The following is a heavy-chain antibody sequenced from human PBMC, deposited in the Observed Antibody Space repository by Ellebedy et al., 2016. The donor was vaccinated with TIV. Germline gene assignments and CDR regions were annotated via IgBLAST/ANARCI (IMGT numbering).Heavy chain of an antibody. CDR3: ARAGGRHSTGSGFY. CDR2: IKEDGSEA. Sequence: PGGSLRLSCAASGFTFSGYWMSWVRQAPGKGLEWVANIKEDGSEAYYVDSVKGRFTLSRDNAKNSLYLQMSNLRAEDTAVFYCARAGGRHSTGSGFYWGQGTRVTVST. D-gene: IGHD2-2*01. J-gene: IGHJ4*02. V-gene: IGHV3-7*03. CDR1: GFTFSGYW.